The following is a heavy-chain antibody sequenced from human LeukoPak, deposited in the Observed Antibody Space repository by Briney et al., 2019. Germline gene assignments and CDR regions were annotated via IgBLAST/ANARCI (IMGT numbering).Heavy chain of an antibody. J-gene: IGHJ5*02. CDR3: ARDLSYTAPNWFDP. CDR2: ISAYSGNT. Sequence: AASVNVSCKASGYTFTSYGISWVRQAPGQGLEWMGWISAYSGNTNYAQKLQGRVTMTTDTSTSTAYMELRSLRSDDTAVYYCARDLSYTAPNWFDPWGQGTLVTVSS. D-gene: IGHD5-18*01. V-gene: IGHV1-18*01. CDR1: GYTFTSYG.